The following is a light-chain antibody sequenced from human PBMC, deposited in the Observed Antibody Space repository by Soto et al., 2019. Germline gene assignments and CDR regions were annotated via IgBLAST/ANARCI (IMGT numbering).Light chain of an antibody. V-gene: IGKV1-8*01. CDR3: QQYYIYPRT. CDR1: QGISSY. CDR2: AAS. J-gene: IGKJ1*01. Sequence: AIRMTQSPSSFSASTGDRVTNTCRASQGISSYLAWYQQKPGKAPKLLIYAASTLQSGVPSRFSGSGSGTDFTLTISCLQSEDFATYYCQQYYIYPRTFGQGTKVDIK.